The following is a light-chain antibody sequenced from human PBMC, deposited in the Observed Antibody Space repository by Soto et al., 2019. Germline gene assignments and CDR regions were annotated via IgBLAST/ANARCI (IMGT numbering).Light chain of an antibody. CDR2: GAS. J-gene: IGKJ3*01. V-gene: IGKV1D-12*01. CDR1: QDISTL. Sequence: RYQSLSAVSACIGNTVTITCRASQDISTLLAWYQQKPGKAPKLLIYGASTLESGVPSWFSGRGSGTDFTLTISSLQPEDFAPYFCQQADSVALTVGGGSNVDIK. CDR3: QQADSVALT.